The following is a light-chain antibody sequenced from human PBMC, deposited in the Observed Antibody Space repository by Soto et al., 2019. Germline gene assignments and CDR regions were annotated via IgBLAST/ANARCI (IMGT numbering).Light chain of an antibody. Sequence: SVLTQPASVSGYPGQSITISCVGTSSDVGRYTYVSWYQQYPGKAPKLIIYDVYNRPSGVSNRFSGSKSGNMASLTISGLQAEDEADYYCTSYTSASTPYVFGSGTKVTVL. CDR1: SSDVGRYTY. V-gene: IGLV2-14*01. J-gene: IGLJ1*01. CDR2: DVY. CDR3: TSYTSASTPYV.